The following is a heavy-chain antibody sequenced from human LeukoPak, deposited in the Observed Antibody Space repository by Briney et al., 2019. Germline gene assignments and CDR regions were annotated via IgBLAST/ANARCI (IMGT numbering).Heavy chain of an antibody. Sequence: GGSLRLSCAASGFTFSSYAMHWVRQAPGKGLEGVAVISREGDNKYYADSVKGRFTISRDNSKNTLYMQMNSLRAEDTAVYYCARCPYPQRIYSYGMDVWGQGTTVTVSS. CDR1: GFTFSSYA. CDR2: ISREGDNK. D-gene: IGHD2-15*01. CDR3: ARCPYPQRIYSYGMDV. V-gene: IGHV3-30*04. J-gene: IGHJ6*02.